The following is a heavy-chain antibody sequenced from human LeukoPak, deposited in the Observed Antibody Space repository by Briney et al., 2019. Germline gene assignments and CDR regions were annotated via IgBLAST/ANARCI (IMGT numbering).Heavy chain of an antibody. CDR3: AKDQKRRITMIVVVIRYFDY. CDR2: ISGSGGST. CDR1: GFTFSSYA. Sequence: PGGSLRLSCAASGFTFSSYAMSWDRKAPGKGLEWVSAISGSGGSTYYADSVKGRFTISRDNSKNTLYLQMNSLRAEDTAVYYCAKDQKRRITMIVVVIRYFDYWGQGTLVTVSS. V-gene: IGHV3-23*01. J-gene: IGHJ4*02. D-gene: IGHD3-22*01.